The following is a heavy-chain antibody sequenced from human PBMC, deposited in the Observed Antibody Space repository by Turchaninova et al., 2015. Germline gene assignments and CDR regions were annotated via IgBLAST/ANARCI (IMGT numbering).Heavy chain of an antibody. V-gene: IGHV2-70*04. CDR3: ARMTMTGTGFDY. D-gene: IGHD3-10*01. CDR1: STTEMR. J-gene: IGHJ4*01. Sequence: STTEMRVSWIRQPPGKALEWLDRIDWDGDKYYRTPLRTRLTTSKDTSKNQVLLTITNMDPVDTATYYCARMTMTGTGFDYWGQGSLVTVSS. CDR2: IDWDGDK.